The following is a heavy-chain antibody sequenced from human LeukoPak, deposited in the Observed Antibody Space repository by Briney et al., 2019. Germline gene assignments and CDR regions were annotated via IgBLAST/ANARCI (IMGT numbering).Heavy chain of an antibody. CDR1: GFTFSHYG. D-gene: IGHD3-10*01. J-gene: IGHJ4*02. CDR2: LSYDGNNK. V-gene: IGHV3-30*18. CDR3: AKLMVGGLTKSPFDS. Sequence: GGSLRLSCAASGFTFSHYGMHWVRQAPGKGLEWVAVLSYDGNNKDYADSVKGRFAISRDNAKNSLYLEMNSLKPEDTALYYCAKLMVGGLTKSPFDSWGQGTLVTVSS.